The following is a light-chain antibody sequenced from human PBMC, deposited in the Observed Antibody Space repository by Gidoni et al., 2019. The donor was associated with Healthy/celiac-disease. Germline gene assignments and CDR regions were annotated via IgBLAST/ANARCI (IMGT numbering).Light chain of an antibody. Sequence: TQSPATLSLSPGERATLSCRASQSVSSSYLAWYQQKPGQAPRLLIYGASSRATGIPDRFSGSGSGTDFTLTISRLEPEDFAVYYCQQYGSSLYTFGQGTKVEIK. J-gene: IGKJ1*01. CDR2: GAS. V-gene: IGKV3-20*01. CDR3: QQYGSSLYT. CDR1: QSVSSSY.